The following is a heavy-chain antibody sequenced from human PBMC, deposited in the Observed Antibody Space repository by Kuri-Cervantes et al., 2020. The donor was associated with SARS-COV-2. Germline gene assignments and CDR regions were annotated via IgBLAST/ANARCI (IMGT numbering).Heavy chain of an antibody. D-gene: IGHD3-22*01. Sequence: GESLKIXCAASGFTXSSYSMNWVRXAPGKGLEWVSYISSXSSTIYYADSVKGRFTISRDNAKNSLYLQMNSLRDEDTAGDYCARGSEXGYYYFDYWGQGTLVTVSS. V-gene: IGHV3-48*02. CDR1: GFTXSSYS. J-gene: IGHJ4*02. CDR2: ISSXSSTI. CDR3: ARGSEXGYYYFDY.